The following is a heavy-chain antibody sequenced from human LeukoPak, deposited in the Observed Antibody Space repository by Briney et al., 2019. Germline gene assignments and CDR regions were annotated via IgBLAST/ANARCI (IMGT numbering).Heavy chain of an antibody. J-gene: IGHJ6*04. CDR1: GFTFSSYG. CDR2: ISYDGSNK. CDR3: AKDGEYYGDLNEPYYYYGMDV. Sequence: GRSLRLSCGASGFTFSSYGMHWVRQAPGKGLEWVAVISYDGSNKYYADSVKGRFTISRDNSKNTLYLQMNSLRAEDTAVYYCAKDGEYYGDLNEPYYYYGMDVWGKGTTVTVSS. D-gene: IGHD4-17*01. V-gene: IGHV3-30*18.